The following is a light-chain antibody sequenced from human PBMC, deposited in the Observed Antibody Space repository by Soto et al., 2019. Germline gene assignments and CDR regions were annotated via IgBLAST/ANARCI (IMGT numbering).Light chain of an antibody. CDR1: SSDVGSYNR. CDR2: EVS. Sequence: QSVLTQPPSVSGSPGQSVAISCTGTSSDVGSYNRVSWYQQPPGTAPKLIIYEVSNRPSGVPDRLSGSKSGNTASLTISGLQAEDEADYYCSSFTSSSTYVFGTGTKLTVL. J-gene: IGLJ1*01. V-gene: IGLV2-18*02. CDR3: SSFTSSSTYV.